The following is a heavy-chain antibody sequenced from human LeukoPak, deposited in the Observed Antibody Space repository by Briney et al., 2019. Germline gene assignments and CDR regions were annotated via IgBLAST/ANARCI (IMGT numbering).Heavy chain of an antibody. V-gene: IGHV1-3*01. CDR2: INAGNGNT. CDR1: GYTFTSYA. CDR3: ARGLGSSWYFDWFDP. J-gene: IGHJ5*02. Sequence: ASVNVSCKASGYTFTSYAMHWVRQAPGQRLEWMGWINAGNGNTKYSQKFQGRVTITRDTSASTAYMELSSLRSEDTAVYYCARGLGSSWYFDWFDPWGQGTLVTVSS. D-gene: IGHD6-13*01.